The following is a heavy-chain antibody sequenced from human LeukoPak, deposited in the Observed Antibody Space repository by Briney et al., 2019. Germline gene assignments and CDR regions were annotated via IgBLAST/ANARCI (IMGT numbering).Heavy chain of an antibody. CDR1: GFTFSSYG. D-gene: IGHD3-3*01. CDR2: IRYDGSNK. CDR3: AKDRKLSWYGGYYTLDY. Sequence: PGGSLRLSCAASGFTFSSYGMHWVRQAPGKGLEWVAFIRYDGSNKYYADSVKGRFTISRDNSKNTLYLQMNSLRAEDTAVYYCAKDRKLSWYGGYYTLDYWGQGTLVTVSS. J-gene: IGHJ4*02. V-gene: IGHV3-30*02.